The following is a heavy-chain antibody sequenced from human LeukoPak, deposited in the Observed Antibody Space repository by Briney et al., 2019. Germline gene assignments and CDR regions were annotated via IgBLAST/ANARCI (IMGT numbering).Heavy chain of an antibody. J-gene: IGHJ4*02. CDR3: ARGAYDNLNY. V-gene: IGHV4-59*01. Sequence: SETLSLTCTVSGGSISSYYWSWIRQPPGKGLEWIGYIYYSGSTNYNPSLKSRVTISVDTSNSQFSLKLSSMTAADTAVYYCARGAYDNLNYWGEGTLDTVSS. CDR1: GGSISSYY. D-gene: IGHD3-16*01. CDR2: IYYSGST.